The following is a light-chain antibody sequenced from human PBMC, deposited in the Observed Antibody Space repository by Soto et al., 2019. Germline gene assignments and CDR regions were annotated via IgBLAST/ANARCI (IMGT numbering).Light chain of an antibody. V-gene: IGKV1-5*03. CDR3: QEYNGNSGLT. Sequence: DIQMTQSPSTLSASVGDRVTITCRASQNIRSWLAWYQQKPGKAPELLIYSASGLESGVPSRFSGSGSGTDFTLTISSLQPDDFATSYCQEYNGNSGLTFGGGTKVEIK. J-gene: IGKJ4*01. CDR1: QNIRSW. CDR2: SAS.